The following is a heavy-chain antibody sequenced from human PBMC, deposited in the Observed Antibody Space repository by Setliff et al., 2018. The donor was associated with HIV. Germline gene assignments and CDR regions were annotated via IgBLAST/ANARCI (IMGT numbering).Heavy chain of an antibody. J-gene: IGHJ4*02. V-gene: IGHV3-23*01. CDR2: IYDSGDRT. CDR3: ARAWAMQQLVPAY. CDR1: GFTFSSYT. Sequence: SCAASGFTFSSYTMSWVRQAPGKGLEWVSGIYDSGDRTYYADSVKGRFTISRDNSKNTLYLQMNSLRVEDTAIYYCARAWAMQQLVPAYWGQGTLVTVSS. D-gene: IGHD6-6*01.